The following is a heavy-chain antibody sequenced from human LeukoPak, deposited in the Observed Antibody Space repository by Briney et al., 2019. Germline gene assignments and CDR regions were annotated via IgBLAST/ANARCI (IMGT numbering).Heavy chain of an antibody. CDR2: INPNSGGT. V-gene: IGHV1-2*02. D-gene: IGHD3-22*01. Sequence: ASVKVSCKASGYTFTGYYMHWARQAPGQGLEWMGWINPNSGGTNYAQKFQGRVTMTRDTSISTAYMELSRLRSDDTAVYYCASDDSSGYYPTYYFDYWGQGTLVTVSS. CDR1: GYTFTGYY. CDR3: ASDDSSGYYPTYYFDY. J-gene: IGHJ4*02.